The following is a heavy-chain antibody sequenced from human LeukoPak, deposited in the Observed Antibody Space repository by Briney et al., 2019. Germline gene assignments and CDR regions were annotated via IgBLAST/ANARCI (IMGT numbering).Heavy chain of an antibody. CDR1: GYTFSSHG. CDR2: IWYDGSNK. D-gene: IGHD3-10*01. CDR3: ARASYYGLHSSYNWFDP. J-gene: IGHJ5*02. Sequence: GGSLRLSCVASGYTFSSHGMYWVRQAPGKGLEWVAVIWYDGSNKYYADSVKGRFTVSRDNFKNTLYLQMNSLRAEDTAVYYCARASYYGLHSSYNWFDPWGQGTLVTVSS. V-gene: IGHV3-33*01.